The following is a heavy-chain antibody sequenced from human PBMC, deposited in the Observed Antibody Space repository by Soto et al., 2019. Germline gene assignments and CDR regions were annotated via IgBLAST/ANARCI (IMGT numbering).Heavy chain of an antibody. J-gene: IGHJ5*02. CDR2: IYYGGST. CDR3: ARDGPIAVAGTSWFDP. CDR1: GGSISSYY. Sequence: PSETLSLTCTVSGGSISSYYWSWIRQPPGKGLEWIGYIYYGGSTNYNPSLKSRVTISVDTSKNQFSLKLSSVTAADTAVYYCARDGPIAVAGTSWFDPWGQGTLVTVSS. V-gene: IGHV4-59*01. D-gene: IGHD6-19*01.